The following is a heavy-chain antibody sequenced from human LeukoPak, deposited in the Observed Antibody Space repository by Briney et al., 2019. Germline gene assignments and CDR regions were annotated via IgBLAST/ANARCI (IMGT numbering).Heavy chain of an antibody. D-gene: IGHD1-26*01. V-gene: IGHV4-38-2*01. J-gene: IGHJ4*02. Sequence: SETLSLTCAVSGYSISSGYYWGWIRQPPGKGLEWIGSIYYSGSTYYNPSLKSRVTISVDTSKNQFSLKLSSVTAADTAVYYCARLNKEWELLGGGFFDYWGQGTLVTVSS. CDR1: GYSISSGYY. CDR2: IYYSGST. CDR3: ARLNKEWELLGGGFFDY.